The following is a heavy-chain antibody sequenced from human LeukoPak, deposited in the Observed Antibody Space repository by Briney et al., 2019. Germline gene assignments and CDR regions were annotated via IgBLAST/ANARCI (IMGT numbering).Heavy chain of an antibody. CDR1: GYTFTGYY. CDR3: ARDVWGCSGGSCFYYYYYGMDV. J-gene: IGHJ6*02. D-gene: IGHD2-15*01. V-gene: IGHV1-2*02. CDR2: INPNSGGT. Sequence: ASVKVSCKASGYTFTGYYMHWVRQAPGQGLEWMGWINPNSGGTNYAQKFQGRVTVTRDTSISTAYMELSRLRSDDTAVYYCARDVWGCSGGSCFYYYYYGMDVWGQGTTVTVSS.